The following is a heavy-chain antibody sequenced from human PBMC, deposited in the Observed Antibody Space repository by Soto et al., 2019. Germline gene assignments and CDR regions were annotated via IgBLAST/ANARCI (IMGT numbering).Heavy chain of an antibody. Sequence: GESLKISCKGSGYSFTSYWIGWVRQMPGKGLEWMGIIYPGDSDTRYSPSFQGQVTISADKSISTAYLQWSSLKASDTAMYYCARHKGYGGNYNERPSGLDYWGQGTLVTVSS. J-gene: IGHJ4*02. D-gene: IGHD4-17*01. CDR3: ARHKGYGGNYNERPSGLDY. CDR1: GYSFTSYW. CDR2: IYPGDSDT. V-gene: IGHV5-51*01.